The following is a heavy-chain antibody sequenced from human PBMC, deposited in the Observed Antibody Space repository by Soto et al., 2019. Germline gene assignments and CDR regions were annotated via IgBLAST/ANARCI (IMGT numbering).Heavy chain of an antibody. J-gene: IGHJ6*02. Sequence: GGSLRLSCAASGFTFSNAWMNWVRQAPGKGLEWVGRIKSKTDGGTTDYAAPVKGRFTISRYDSKNTLYLQMNSLKTEDTAVYYCTTDRVVLMVYARSYYYGMDVWGQGTTVTVSS. D-gene: IGHD2-8*01. V-gene: IGHV3-15*07. CDR1: GFTFSNAW. CDR3: TTDRVVLMVYARSYYYGMDV. CDR2: IKSKTDGGTT.